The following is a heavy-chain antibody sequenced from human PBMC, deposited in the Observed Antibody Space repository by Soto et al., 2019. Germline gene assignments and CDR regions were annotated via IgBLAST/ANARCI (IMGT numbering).Heavy chain of an antibody. V-gene: IGHV4-34*01. CDR1: GGSFSGYY. J-gene: IGHJ4*02. Sequence: QVQLQQWGAGLLKPSETLSLTCAVYGGSFSGYYWSWIRQPPGKGLEWIGEINHSGSTNYNPSLKIRVTISVETSMNHGSLKLSSVTAADTAVYYCARCTIAAAFDYWGQGTLVTVSS. CDR3: ARCTIAAAFDY. CDR2: INHSGST. D-gene: IGHD6-13*01.